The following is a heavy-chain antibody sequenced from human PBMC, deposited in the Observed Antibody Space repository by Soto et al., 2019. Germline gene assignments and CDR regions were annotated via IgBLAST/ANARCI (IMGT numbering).Heavy chain of an antibody. CDR2: IYYSGST. CDR1: GGSISSYY. D-gene: IGHD1-26*01. Sequence: SETLSLTCTVSGGSISSYYWSWIRQPPGKGLEWIGYIYYSGSTNYNPSLKSRVTISVDTSKNQFSLKLSSVTAADTAVYYCARGVGYYYYYGMDVWGQGTTVTVSS. V-gene: IGHV4-59*01. CDR3: ARGVGYYYYYGMDV. J-gene: IGHJ6*02.